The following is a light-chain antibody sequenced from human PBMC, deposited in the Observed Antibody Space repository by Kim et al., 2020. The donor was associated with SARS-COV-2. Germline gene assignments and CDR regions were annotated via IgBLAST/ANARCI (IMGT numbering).Light chain of an antibody. CDR1: QSVSNN. Sequence: LYPGERATPPCRASQSVSNNIAWYQQKPGQAPRLLIADASNRATGIPARFSVSGAGTDFTLTISSLEPEDFAVYYCQQRYNWPHTFGQGTRLEIK. CDR2: DAS. J-gene: IGKJ5*01. V-gene: IGKV3-11*01. CDR3: QQRYNWPHT.